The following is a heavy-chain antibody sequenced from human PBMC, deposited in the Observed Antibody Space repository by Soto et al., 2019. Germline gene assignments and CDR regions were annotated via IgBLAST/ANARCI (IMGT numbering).Heavy chain of an antibody. V-gene: IGHV3-7*05. CDR1: GFTFSSYW. D-gene: IGHD6-19*01. Sequence: GGSLRLSCAASGFTFSSYWMSWVRQAPGKGLEWVANIKQDGSEKYYVDSVKGRFTISRDNAKNSLYLQMNSLRAEDTAVYYCARDSIIRWLVLDYFDYWGQGTLVTVSS. CDR2: IKQDGSEK. J-gene: IGHJ4*02. CDR3: ARDSIIRWLVLDYFDY.